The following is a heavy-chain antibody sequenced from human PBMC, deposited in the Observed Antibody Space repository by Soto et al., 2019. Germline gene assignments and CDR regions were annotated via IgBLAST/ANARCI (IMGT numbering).Heavy chain of an antibody. CDR3: AREGGRGYTYGPHFDY. CDR2: IYSGGTT. CDR1: GFTVSSNY. J-gene: IGHJ4*02. V-gene: IGHV3-53*01. Sequence: HPGGSLRLSCAASGFTVSSNYMSWVRQAPGKGLEWVSVIYSGGTTYYADSVKGRFTISRDTSNNTLYLQMNSLTAEDTAVYYCAREGGRGYTYGPHFDYWGQGALVTVSS. D-gene: IGHD5-18*01.